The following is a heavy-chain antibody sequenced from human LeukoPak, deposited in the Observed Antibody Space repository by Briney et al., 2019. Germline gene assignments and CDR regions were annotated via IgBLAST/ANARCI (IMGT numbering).Heavy chain of an antibody. Sequence: NRSETLSLTCTVSGGSISSGGYYWSWIRQHPGKGLEWIGYIYYSGSTYYNPSLKSRVTISVDTSKNQFSLKLSSVTAADTAVYYCARGRTSGSYIHWGQGTLVTVSS. J-gene: IGHJ4*02. D-gene: IGHD3-10*01. CDR2: IYYSGST. V-gene: IGHV4-31*03. CDR3: ARGRTSGSYIH. CDR1: GGSISSGGYY.